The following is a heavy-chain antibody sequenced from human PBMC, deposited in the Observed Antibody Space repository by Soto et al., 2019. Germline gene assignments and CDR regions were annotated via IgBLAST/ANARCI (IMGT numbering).Heavy chain of an antibody. CDR2: ISASNGNT. D-gene: IGHD6-13*01. CDR3: ARDPGSSMWYSSSGPDY. Sequence: QVQLVQSGAEVKKPGASVKVSCKAPVYTFPSYGISWGRQAPGQGLEWLGWISASNGNTNYARKRQGRVTMTTDPSPSTAYMELRSLRSDDTAVYYCARDPGSSMWYSSSGPDYWGQGTPVTVSS. J-gene: IGHJ4*02. V-gene: IGHV1-18*01. CDR1: VYTFPSYG.